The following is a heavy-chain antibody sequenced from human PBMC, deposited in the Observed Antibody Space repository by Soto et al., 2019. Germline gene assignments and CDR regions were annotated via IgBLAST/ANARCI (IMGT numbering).Heavy chain of an antibody. D-gene: IGHD2-21*02. V-gene: IGHV4-34*01. CDR1: GEAFSGYH. Sequence: KTSETLSLTCAVYGEAFSGYHWNWIRQSPGKGLEWIGEINESGSTNYKPSLARRVTISVDTSKRQVSLRLRSVTVADAAVYYCARRRRGITMTRATYAMDVWGQGTPVTVSS. CDR2: INESGST. CDR3: ARRRRGITMTRATYAMDV. J-gene: IGHJ6*02.